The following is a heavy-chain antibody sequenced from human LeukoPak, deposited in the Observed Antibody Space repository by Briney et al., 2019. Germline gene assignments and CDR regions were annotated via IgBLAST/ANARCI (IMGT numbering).Heavy chain of an antibody. J-gene: IGHJ4*02. Sequence: SETLSLTCTVSGYSIGSGYYWGWIRQPPGKGPEWIGNIYHGGTTYYNPSLKSRVTLSVDTSKNQFSLKLTSVTAADTAVYYCARDTYYYDSSGPNPYWGQGTLVTVSS. V-gene: IGHV4-38-2*02. D-gene: IGHD3-22*01. CDR2: IYHGGTT. CDR1: GYSIGSGYY. CDR3: ARDTYYYDSSGPNPY.